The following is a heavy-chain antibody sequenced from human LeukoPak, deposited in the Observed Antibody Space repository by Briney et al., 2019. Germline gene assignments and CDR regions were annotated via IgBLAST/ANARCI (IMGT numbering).Heavy chain of an antibody. CDR3: ARRQPKPEYNWKDGVYYFDY. V-gene: IGHV4-39*07. Sequence: RPSETLSLTCTVSGGSISSSSYYWGWIRQPPRKGLEWIGSIYYSGSTYYNPSLESRVTISVDTSKNQFSLKLSSVTAADTAVYYCARRQPKPEYNWKDGVYYFDYWGQGTLVTVSS. J-gene: IGHJ4*02. D-gene: IGHD1-1*01. CDR1: GGSISSSSYY. CDR2: IYYSGST.